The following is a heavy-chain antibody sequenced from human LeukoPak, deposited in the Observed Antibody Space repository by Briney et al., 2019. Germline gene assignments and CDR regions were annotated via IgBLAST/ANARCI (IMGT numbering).Heavy chain of an antibody. CDR1: GFTFIDYD. D-gene: IGHD6-19*01. CDR2: IGIRGDT. CDR3: VRGGIQVSGIDEFDY. J-gene: IGHJ4*02. Sequence: GGSLRLSCAASGFTFIDYDMHWVCQVIGKGLEWVSAIGIRGDTHYSGSVKGRFTISRENAESSLYLQMNSLRAEDTAVYYCVRGGIQVSGIDEFDYWGQGTLVTVSS. V-gene: IGHV3-13*01.